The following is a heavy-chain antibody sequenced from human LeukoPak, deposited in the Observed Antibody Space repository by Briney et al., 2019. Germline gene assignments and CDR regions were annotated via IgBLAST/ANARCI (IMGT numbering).Heavy chain of an antibody. Sequence: ASVKVSCKSSGFTLTDEYIQGAQQAPGQGLEWMGWINPYSGAINYAQKFQGRVTLTRDTSISTAYMELSRLTSGDTAVYYCARDSKYQLLFDYWGQGTLVTVSS. V-gene: IGHV1-2*02. D-gene: IGHD2-2*01. CDR1: GFTLTDEY. J-gene: IGHJ4*02. CDR3: ARDSKYQLLFDY. CDR2: INPYSGAI.